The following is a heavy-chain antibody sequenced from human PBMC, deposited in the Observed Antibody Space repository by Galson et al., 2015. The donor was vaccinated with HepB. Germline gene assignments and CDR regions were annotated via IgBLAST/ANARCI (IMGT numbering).Heavy chain of an antibody. CDR1: GFSFIRYA. Sequence: SLRVSCAASGFSFIRYAMTWVRQAPGKGLEWVSSITSSGGNSYYTDSVKGRFTVSRDNSKNTLLLQLNSLRAEDTAMYFCAKDGIMVANNPYHFHYWGQGTLVTVSS. V-gene: IGHV3-23*01. J-gene: IGHJ4*02. CDR3: AKDGIMVANNPYHFHY. D-gene: IGHD2-15*01. CDR2: ITSSGGNS.